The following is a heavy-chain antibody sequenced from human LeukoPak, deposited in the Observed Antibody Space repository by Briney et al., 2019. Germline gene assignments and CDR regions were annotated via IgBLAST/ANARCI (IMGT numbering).Heavy chain of an antibody. J-gene: IGHJ3*02. V-gene: IGHV4-59*08. CDR3: ARHKVTPYYYDSSGPYAFDI. D-gene: IGHD3-22*01. CDR1: GGSISSYY. CDR2: IYHSGST. Sequence: SETLSLTCTVSGGSISSYYWSWIRQPPGKGLEWIGYIYHSGSTNYNPSLKSRVTISVDTSKNQFSLKLSSVTAADTAVYYCARHKVTPYYYDSSGPYAFDIWGQGTMVTVSS.